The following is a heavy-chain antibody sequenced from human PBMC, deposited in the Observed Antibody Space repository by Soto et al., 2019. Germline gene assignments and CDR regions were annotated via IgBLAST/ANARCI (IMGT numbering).Heavy chain of an antibody. J-gene: IGHJ4*02. Sequence: QLQLQESGSGLVKPSQTLSLTCAVSGGSISSGGYSWSWIRQPPGKGLEWIGYIYHSGSTYYNPSLKSRVTISVDRSKNQFSLKLSSVTAADTAVYYCASSHAGAHITAAVHWGQGNLVTVSS. CDR3: ASSHAGAHITAAVH. V-gene: IGHV4-30-2*01. CDR1: GGSISSGGYS. CDR2: IYHSGST. D-gene: IGHD6-13*01.